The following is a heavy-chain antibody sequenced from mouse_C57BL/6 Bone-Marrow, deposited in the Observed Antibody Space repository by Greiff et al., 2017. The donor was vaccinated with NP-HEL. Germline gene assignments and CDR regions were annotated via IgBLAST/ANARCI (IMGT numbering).Heavy chain of an antibody. CDR1: GYTFTSYW. CDR2: IDPSDSYT. Sequence: VQLQQPGAELVRPGTSVKLSCKASGYTFTSYWLHWVKQRPGQGLEWIGVIDPSDSYTNYNQKFKGKATLTVDTSSSTAYMQLSSLTSEDSAVYYWARCDDWYFDVWGTGTTVTVSS. CDR3: ARCDDWYFDV. J-gene: IGHJ1*03. V-gene: IGHV1-59*01.